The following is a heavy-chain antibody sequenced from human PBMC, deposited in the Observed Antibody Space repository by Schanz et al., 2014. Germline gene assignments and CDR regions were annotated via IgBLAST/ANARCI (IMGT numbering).Heavy chain of an antibody. Sequence: QVQLVQSGAEVKKPGSSVKVSCKASGYTFTSYGISWVRQAPGQGLEWMGWMNPNSGNPGFAQKFRGRVTMTRNTSISTAYMELSSLRSEDTAVYYCASSGAGYSSSWDFDYWGQGTLVTVSS. V-gene: IGHV1-8*02. CDR2: MNPNSGNP. D-gene: IGHD6-13*01. CDR3: ASSGAGYSSSWDFDY. J-gene: IGHJ4*02. CDR1: GYTFTSYG.